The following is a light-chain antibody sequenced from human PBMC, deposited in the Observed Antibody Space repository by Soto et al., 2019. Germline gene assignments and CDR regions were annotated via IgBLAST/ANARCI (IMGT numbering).Light chain of an antibody. CDR3: SSSTDTSIL. V-gene: IGLV2-14*01. CDR1: SSDFGDHKS. Sequence: QSALTQAASVSGSPGQSITIFCTGASSDFGDHKSVSWYQHHPGKAPKLIIYEVNYRPSGVSSRFSGSRSGNTASLTISGLQAEDEAHYYCSSSTDTSILFGGGTQLTVL. J-gene: IGLJ7*01. CDR2: EVN.